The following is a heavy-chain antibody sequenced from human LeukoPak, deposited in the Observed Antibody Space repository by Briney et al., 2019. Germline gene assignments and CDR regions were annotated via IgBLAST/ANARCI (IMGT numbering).Heavy chain of an antibody. CDR3: AREDPQTTVPEGMDV. Sequence: SETLSLTCTVSGGSISHYYWSWIRQSPGKGLEWIGDIYYSGTTNYNPSLRSRVTISVDTSRNQFSLQLRSVTAADTAVYYCAREDPQTTVPEGMDVWGQGTTVIVSS. J-gene: IGHJ6*02. CDR1: GGSISHYY. D-gene: IGHD4-17*01. V-gene: IGHV4-59*01. CDR2: IYYSGTT.